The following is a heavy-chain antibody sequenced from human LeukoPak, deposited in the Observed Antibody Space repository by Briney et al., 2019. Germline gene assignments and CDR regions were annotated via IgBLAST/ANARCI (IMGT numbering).Heavy chain of an antibody. CDR1: GFTFSSYS. CDR3: ASSPPYSGSPGDAFDI. J-gene: IGHJ3*02. CDR2: ISSSSSTI. D-gene: IGHD1-26*01. Sequence: GGSLRLSCAASGFTFSSYSMNWVRQAPGKGLEWVSYISSSSSTIYYADSVKGRFTISRDNAKNSLYLQMNSLRAEDTAVYYCASSPPYSGSPGDAFDIWGQGTMVTVSS. V-gene: IGHV3-48*04.